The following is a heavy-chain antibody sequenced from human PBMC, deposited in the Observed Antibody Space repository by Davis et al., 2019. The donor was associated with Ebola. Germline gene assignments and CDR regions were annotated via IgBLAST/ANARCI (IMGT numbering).Heavy chain of an antibody. CDR3: AKMYYDFWSGYNPPMDV. Sequence: PGGSLRLSCAASGFTFSSYAMSWVRQAPGKGLEWVSAISGSGGSTYYADSVKGRFTISRDNSKNTLYLQMNSLRAEDTAVYYCAKMYYDFWSGYNPPMDVWGQGTTVTVSS. CDR2: ISGSGGST. V-gene: IGHV3-23*01. D-gene: IGHD3-3*01. J-gene: IGHJ6*02. CDR1: GFTFSSYA.